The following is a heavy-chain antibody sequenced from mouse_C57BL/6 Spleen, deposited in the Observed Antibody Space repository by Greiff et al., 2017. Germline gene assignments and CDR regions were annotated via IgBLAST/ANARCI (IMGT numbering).Heavy chain of an antibody. D-gene: IGHD2-4*01. CDR2: IHPNSGST. CDR3: AREPIYYDYEVFAMDY. Sequence: VQLQQPGAELVKPGASVKLSCKASGYTFTSYWMHWVKQRPGQGLEWIGMIHPNSGSTNYNEKFKSKATLTVDKSSSTAYMQLSSLTSEDSAVYYCAREPIYYDYEVFAMDYWGQGTSVTVSS. V-gene: IGHV1-64*01. J-gene: IGHJ4*01. CDR1: GYTFTSYW.